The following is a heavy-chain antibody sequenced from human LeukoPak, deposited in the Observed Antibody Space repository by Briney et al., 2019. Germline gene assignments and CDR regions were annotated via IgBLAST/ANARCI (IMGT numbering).Heavy chain of an antibody. CDR3: ARGQYYYDSSGFSHYFDY. CDR2: IYHSGST. V-gene: IGHV4-30-2*01. D-gene: IGHD3-22*01. CDR1: GGSTSSGGYS. J-gene: IGHJ4*02. Sequence: SETLSLTCAVSGGSTSSGGYSLSWIRQPPGKGLELIVYIYHSGSTYYNPSLKSRVTISVDRSKNQFSLKLSSVTAADTAVYYCARGQYYYDSSGFSHYFDYRGQGTLVTVSS.